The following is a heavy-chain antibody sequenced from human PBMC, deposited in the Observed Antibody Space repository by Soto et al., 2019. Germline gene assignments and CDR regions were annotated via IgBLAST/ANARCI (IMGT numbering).Heavy chain of an antibody. CDR3: ARVDGSGWYYPGLATDY. Sequence: ASVKVSCKASGYTFTSYGISWVRQAPGQGLEWMGWISAYNGNTNYAQKLQGRVTMTTDTSTSTAYMELRSLRSDDTAVYYCARVDGSGWYYPGLATDYWGQGPLVTVSS. CDR2: ISAYNGNT. J-gene: IGHJ4*02. V-gene: IGHV1-18*01. CDR1: GYTFTSYG. D-gene: IGHD6-19*01.